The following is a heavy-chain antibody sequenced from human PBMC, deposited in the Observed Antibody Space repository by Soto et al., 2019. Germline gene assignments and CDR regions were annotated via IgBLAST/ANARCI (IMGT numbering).Heavy chain of an antibody. D-gene: IGHD2-15*01. Sequence: ASVKVSCKASGYTFTSYYMHWVRQAPGQGLEWMGIINPSGGSTSYAQKFQGRVTMTRDTSTSTVYMELSSLSSEDTAVYYCARDERYCSGGSCYPSFDYWGQGTLVTVSS. CDR3: ARDERYCSGGSCYPSFDY. CDR2: INPSGGST. J-gene: IGHJ4*02. V-gene: IGHV1-46*01. CDR1: GYTFTSYY.